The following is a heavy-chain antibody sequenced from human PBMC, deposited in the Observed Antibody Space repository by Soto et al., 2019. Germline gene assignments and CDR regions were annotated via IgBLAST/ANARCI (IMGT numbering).Heavy chain of an antibody. CDR2: IIPIFGTA. CDR1: GGTFSSYA. J-gene: IGHJ6*02. V-gene: IGHV1-69*12. Sequence: QVQLVQSGAEVKKPGSSVKVSCKASGGTFSSYAISWVRQAPGQGLEWMGGIIPIFGTADYAQKFQGRVTITADEXTXTXXMELSSLRSEDTAVYYCASHSSLRGYCISTSCYGYYYGMDVWGQGTTVTVSS. D-gene: IGHD2-2*01. CDR3: ASHSSLRGYCISTSCYGYYYGMDV.